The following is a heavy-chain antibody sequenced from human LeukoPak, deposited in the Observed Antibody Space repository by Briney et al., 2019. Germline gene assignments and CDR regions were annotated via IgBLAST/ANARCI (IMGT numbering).Heavy chain of an antibody. Sequence: PGGSLRLSCAASGFTFSSYWMHWVRQAPGKGLVWVSRINSDGSTTNYADSVKGRFTISRDNAKNTLYLQMNSLRADDTAVYYCATNAYWIPKGFYYYYYMDVWGKGTTVTVSS. V-gene: IGHV3-74*01. CDR3: ATNAYWIPKGFYYYYYMDV. CDR1: GFTFSSYW. J-gene: IGHJ6*03. D-gene: IGHD1-1*01. CDR2: INSDGSTT.